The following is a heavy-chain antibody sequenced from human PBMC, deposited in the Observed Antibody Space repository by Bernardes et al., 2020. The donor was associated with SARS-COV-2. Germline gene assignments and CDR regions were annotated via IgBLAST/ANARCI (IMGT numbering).Heavy chain of an antibody. D-gene: IGHD4-4*01. CDR1: GGSISSGRSF. Sequence: SETLSLTCTVSGGSISSGRSFWTWTRQPAGQGLEWLGRISSTGSTNYNPSLQNRVSMSVDTSMSQFSLKLSAVAAADTAVYYCAKGADALQPWGPGTLVTVSS. V-gene: IGHV4-61*02. CDR3: AKGADALQP. J-gene: IGHJ4*02. CDR2: ISSTGST.